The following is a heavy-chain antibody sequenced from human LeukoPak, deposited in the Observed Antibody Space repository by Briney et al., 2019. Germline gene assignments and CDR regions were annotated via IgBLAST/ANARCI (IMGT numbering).Heavy chain of an antibody. J-gene: IGHJ4*02. CDR1: GGTFSSYA. Sequence: ASVKVSCKASGGTFSSYAISWVRQAPGQGLEWMGWINPNSGGTNYAQKFQGRVTMTRDTSISTAYMELSRLRSDDTAVYYCARDFNPAGSVSFDYWGQGTLVTVSS. D-gene: IGHD1-26*01. V-gene: IGHV1-2*02. CDR3: ARDFNPAGSVSFDY. CDR2: INPNSGGT.